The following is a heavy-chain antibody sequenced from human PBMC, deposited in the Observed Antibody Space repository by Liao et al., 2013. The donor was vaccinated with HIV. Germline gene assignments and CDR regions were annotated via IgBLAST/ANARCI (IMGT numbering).Heavy chain of an antibody. V-gene: IGHV4-61*02. CDR3: ARGTIVDCANGVCHGGGYYSYMDV. CDR2: IYSSGST. Sequence: QVQLQESGPGLVKPSQTLSLTCTVSGGSISSGSYYWSWIRQPAGKGLEWIGRIYSSGSTSYNPSLKSRVTMSVDTSENQFSLKLTSVTAADTAVYYCARGTIVDCANGVCHGGGYYSYMDVWGRGTTVAVSS. D-gene: IGHD2-8*01. CDR1: GGSISSGSYY. J-gene: IGHJ6*03.